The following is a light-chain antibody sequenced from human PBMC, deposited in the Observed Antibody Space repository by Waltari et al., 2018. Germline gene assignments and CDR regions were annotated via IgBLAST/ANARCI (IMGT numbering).Light chain of an antibody. CDR3: QQFGSSPFT. J-gene: IGKJ4*01. CDR1: ESVSSSH. Sequence: EIVLTQSPGTLSLSPGERATLPCRARESVSSSHLAWYQQKPGQAPRLLIYAESYRATGIPDRFSGSGSGTDFTLTISRLEPEDFAVYYCQQFGSSPFTFGGGTKVEIK. CDR2: AES. V-gene: IGKV3-20*01.